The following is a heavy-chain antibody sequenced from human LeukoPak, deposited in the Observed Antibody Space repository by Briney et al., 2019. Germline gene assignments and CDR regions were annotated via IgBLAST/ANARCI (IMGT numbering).Heavy chain of an antibody. Sequence: SETLSLTCSVSGGSISNYYWNWLRQPAGKGLEWIGRIYASGSTNYDPSLKSRVTISMDKSKNHFSLNLKSVTAADTAFYYCARDFYGDDGHHPFDYWGQGIQVTVSS. D-gene: IGHD2/OR15-2a*01. J-gene: IGHJ4*02. V-gene: IGHV4-4*07. CDR3: ARDFYGDDGHHPFDY. CDR2: IYASGST. CDR1: GGSISNYY.